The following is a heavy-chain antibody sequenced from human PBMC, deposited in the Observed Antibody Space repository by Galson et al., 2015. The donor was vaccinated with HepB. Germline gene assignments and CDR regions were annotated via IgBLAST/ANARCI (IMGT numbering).Heavy chain of an antibody. D-gene: IGHD4/OR15-4a*01. J-gene: IGHJ4*02. CDR1: GFSFSNSA. Sequence: LRLSCAVSGFSFSNSAMTWVRQAPGRGLEWISGISISGRNTYYADSVKGRYTISRDNSKNTVFLQMNSLRAEDTAVYYCAKEEVPNDYWGQGTLVTVSS. CDR3: AKEEVPNDY. CDR2: ISISGRNT. V-gene: IGHV3-23*01.